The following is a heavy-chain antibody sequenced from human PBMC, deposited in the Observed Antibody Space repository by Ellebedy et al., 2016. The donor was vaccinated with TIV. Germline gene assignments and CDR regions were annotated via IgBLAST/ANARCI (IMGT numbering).Heavy chain of an antibody. CDR1: GGSISSYY. CDR3: AREVRGVKDY. V-gene: IGHV4-59*01. Sequence: MPSETLSLTCTVSGGSISSYYWSWIRQPPGKGLEWIGYIYYSGSTNYNPSLKSRVTISVDTSKNQFSLKLSSVTAADTAVYYCAREVRGVKDYWGQGTLVTVSS. D-gene: IGHD3-10*01. J-gene: IGHJ4*02. CDR2: IYYSGST.